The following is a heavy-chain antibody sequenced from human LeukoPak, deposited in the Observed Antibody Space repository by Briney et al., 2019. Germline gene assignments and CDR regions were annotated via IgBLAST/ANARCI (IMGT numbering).Heavy chain of an antibody. V-gene: IGHV3-23*01. CDR2: INGSGGST. J-gene: IGHJ4*02. CDR3: ARRYFDY. CDR1: GFTFSSHA. Sequence: PGGSLRLSCAASGFTFSSHAMSWVRQAPGKGLEWVSDINGSGGSTYYADSVKGRFTVSRDNSKNTLYLQMSSLRVEDTAIYYCARRYFDYWGQGTLVTVSS.